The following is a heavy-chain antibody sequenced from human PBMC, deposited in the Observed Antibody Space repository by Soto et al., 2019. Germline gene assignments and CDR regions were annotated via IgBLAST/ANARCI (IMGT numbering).Heavy chain of an antibody. CDR3: ARNTWFDP. CDR1: GFTFSSYA. CDR2: ISGSGGST. V-gene: IGHV3-23*01. Sequence: GWSLRLSYAASGFTFSSYAMSWFRQAPGKGLEWVSAISGSGGSTYYADSVKGRLTTSRDNSKNTLYLQMNSLRAEDTAVYYCARNTWFDPWGQGTRVTVSS. J-gene: IGHJ5*02.